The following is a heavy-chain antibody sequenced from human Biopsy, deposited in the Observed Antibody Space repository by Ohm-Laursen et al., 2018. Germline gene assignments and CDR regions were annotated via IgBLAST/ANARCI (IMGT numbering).Heavy chain of an antibody. J-gene: IGHJ5*02. V-gene: IGHV3-7*04. D-gene: IGHD4-11*01. Sequence: SLRLSCTATGFTFSAAWMYWVRQAPGKGLEWVAIIREHGNEEFYVDSVKGRFTISRDNARNSVYLQMNSLRAEDTAIYYCARGNGPSAWGQGTLVTVSS. CDR2: IREHGNEE. CDR1: GFTFSAAW. CDR3: ARGNGPSA.